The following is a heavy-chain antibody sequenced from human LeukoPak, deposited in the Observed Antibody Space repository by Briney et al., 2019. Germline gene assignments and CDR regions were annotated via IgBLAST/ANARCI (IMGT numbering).Heavy chain of an antibody. CDR1: GFTFSSYA. J-gene: IGHJ4*02. CDR2: ISGSGGST. Sequence: GGSLRLSCAASGFTFSSYAMSWVRQAPGKGLEWVSAISGSGGSTYYADSVKGRFTISRDNSKNTLHLQMNSLRAEDTAVYYCAKEIDFWSGYYQPPDYWGQGTLVTVSS. V-gene: IGHV3-23*01. D-gene: IGHD3-3*01. CDR3: AKEIDFWSGYYQPPDY.